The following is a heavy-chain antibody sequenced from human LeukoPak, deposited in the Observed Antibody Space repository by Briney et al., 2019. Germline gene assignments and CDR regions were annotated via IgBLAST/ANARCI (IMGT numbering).Heavy chain of an antibody. J-gene: IGHJ4*02. Sequence: GGSLRLSCAASGFNVSYYSMNWVRQAPGKGLEWVSYISFSNSTLYYADSVRGRFTISRDNAKNSLSLQMNSLRAEDTAVYYCAGGGATSFDYWGQGILVTVYS. CDR1: GFNVSYYS. V-gene: IGHV3-48*04. CDR3: AGGGATSFDY. CDR2: ISFSNSTL. D-gene: IGHD5-12*01.